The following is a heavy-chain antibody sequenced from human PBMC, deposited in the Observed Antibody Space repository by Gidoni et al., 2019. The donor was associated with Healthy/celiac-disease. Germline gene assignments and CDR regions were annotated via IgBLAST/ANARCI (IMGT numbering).Heavy chain of an antibody. D-gene: IGHD3-16*01. V-gene: IGHV1-2*02. CDR3: ARYPARLGHL. CDR2: INPNSAGK. J-gene: IGHJ5*02. Sequence: QVQPVQSGAEVKKPGASVKVSCKASGYTSTGYYMHWVRQAPGQGLAWMGWINPNSAGKNYAQKFQGRVTMTRDTSISRAYRELSRLRSDDTAVYYCARYPARLGHLWGQGTLVTVSS. CDR1: GYTSTGYY.